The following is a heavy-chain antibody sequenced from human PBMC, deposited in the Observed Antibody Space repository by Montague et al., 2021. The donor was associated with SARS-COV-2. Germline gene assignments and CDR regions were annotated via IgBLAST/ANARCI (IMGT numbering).Heavy chain of an antibody. CDR3: AKEQLRFLEWLLYGYYFDY. CDR1: GFTFSRYA. Sequence: SLRLSLSASGFTFSRYAMSWVRQAPGKGLEWVSAISGSGGSTYYVDSVKGRFTISRDNSKNTLYLQMNSLRAEDTAVYYCAKEQLRFLEWLLYGYYFDYWGQGTLVTVSS. V-gene: IGHV3-23*01. J-gene: IGHJ4*02. D-gene: IGHD3-3*01. CDR2: ISGSGGST.